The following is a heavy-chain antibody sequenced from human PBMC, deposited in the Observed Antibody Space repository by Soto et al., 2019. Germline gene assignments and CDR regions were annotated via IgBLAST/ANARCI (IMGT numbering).Heavy chain of an antibody. CDR3: ARHTGAGQLVLDY. CDR2: IHPADSDT. V-gene: IGHV5-51*01. Sequence: EVQLVQSGAEVKKPGESLKISCKGSGDRFTFYWIGWVRQMPGKGLEWMGIIHPADSDTRYSPSFQGQVSFSADKSINTAYLQWSSLKASDSAIYYCARHTGAGQLVLDYWGQGTLVTVSS. CDR1: GDRFTFYW. J-gene: IGHJ4*02. D-gene: IGHD6-6*01.